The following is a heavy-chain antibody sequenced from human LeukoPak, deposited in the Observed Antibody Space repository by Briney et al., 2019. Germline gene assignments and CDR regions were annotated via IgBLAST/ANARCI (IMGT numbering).Heavy chain of an antibody. V-gene: IGHV4-34*01. J-gene: IGHJ5*02. Sequence: SETLSLTCAVYGGSFSGYYWSWIRQPPGKGLEWIGEINHSGSTNYNPSLKGRVTISVDTSKNQFSLKLSSVTAADTAVYYCARSGSGSYYSVRRGNWFDPWGQGTLVTVSS. CDR1: GGSFSGYY. CDR3: ARSGSGSYYSVRRGNWFDP. D-gene: IGHD3-10*01. CDR2: INHSGST.